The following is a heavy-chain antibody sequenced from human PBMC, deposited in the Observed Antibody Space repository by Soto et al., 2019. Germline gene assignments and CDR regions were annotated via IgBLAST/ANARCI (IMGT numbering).Heavy chain of an antibody. V-gene: IGHV3-74*01. Sequence: EVQLVESGGGLVQPVGSLRLSCAASGFTFSSYWMHWVRQAPGKGLVWLSRINTDGSSTSYVDSVQGRFTISRDNGKNTLFLQMNSMRGEDSAVYYCARRGSGVTRGLNYWGQGTLVSVSS. CDR3: ARRGSGVTRGLNY. J-gene: IGHJ4*02. D-gene: IGHD2-15*01. CDR1: GFTFSSYW. CDR2: INTDGSST.